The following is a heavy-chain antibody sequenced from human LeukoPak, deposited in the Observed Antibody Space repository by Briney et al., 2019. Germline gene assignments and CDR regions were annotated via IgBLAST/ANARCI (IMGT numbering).Heavy chain of an antibody. Sequence: GASVKVSCKVSGYTLTELSMHWVREAPGKGLEWMGGFDPEDGETIYAQKFQGRVTMTEDTSTDTAYMELSSLRSEDTAVYYCATDGWYSGSSGFDYWGQGTLVTVSS. J-gene: IGHJ4*02. CDR1: GYTLTELS. CDR3: ATDGWYSGSSGFDY. V-gene: IGHV1-24*01. CDR2: FDPEDGET. D-gene: IGHD1-26*01.